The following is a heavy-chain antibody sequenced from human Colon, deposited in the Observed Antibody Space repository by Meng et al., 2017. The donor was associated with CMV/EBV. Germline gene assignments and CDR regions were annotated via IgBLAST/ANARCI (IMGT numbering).Heavy chain of an antibody. CDR3: ARDPGVSRNGYKALGY. CDR1: GYSFINYY. J-gene: IGHJ4*02. CDR2: IDPNNGVT. V-gene: IGHV1-2*02. Sequence: ASVKVSCKASGYSFINYYLHWVRQAPGQKIEWMGWIDPNNGVTSYGQQFQGRVTMTRDTSITTVFMDLSGLASDDTAVYYCARDPGVSRNGYKALGYWGQGTLVTVSS. D-gene: IGHD5-24*01.